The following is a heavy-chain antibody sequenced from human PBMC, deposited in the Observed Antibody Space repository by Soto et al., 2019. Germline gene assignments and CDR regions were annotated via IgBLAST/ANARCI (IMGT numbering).Heavy chain of an antibody. V-gene: IGHV5-51*01. CDR2: IYPHDSDT. CDR3: VKGIGNYWALDY. CDR1: GYSFISYW. Sequence: GESLKISCKGSGYSFISYWIGWVRQMPGRGLEWMGIIYPHDSDTRYSPSFKGRHTISRDNSKNTLYLQMNSLRAEDTAVYYCVKGIGNYWALDYWGQGTLVTVSS. D-gene: IGHD1-26*01. J-gene: IGHJ4*02.